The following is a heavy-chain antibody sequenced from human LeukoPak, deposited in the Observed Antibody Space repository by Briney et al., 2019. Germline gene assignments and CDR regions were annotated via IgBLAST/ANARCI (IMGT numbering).Heavy chain of an antibody. Sequence: GGSLRLSCAASEFSFSNYGMSWVRQAPGEGLEWVSAISDSTWYADSVKGRFTISRDSSQNTVYLQMNSLRAEDTAVYYCAKDRRSYGGTSFDSWGQGTLVTVSS. CDR3: AKDRRSYGGTSFDS. CDR1: EFSFSNYG. D-gene: IGHD4-23*01. CDR2: ISDST. J-gene: IGHJ4*02. V-gene: IGHV3-23*01.